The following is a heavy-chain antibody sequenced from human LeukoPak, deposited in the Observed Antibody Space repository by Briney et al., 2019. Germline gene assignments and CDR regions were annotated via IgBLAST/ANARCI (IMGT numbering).Heavy chain of an antibody. Sequence: GGTLRLSCAASGFTFSSYGMSWVRQAPGKGVEWGSAISGSGGSTYYADSVKGRFTISRDNSKNTLYLQMNSLRAEDTAVYYCARGKLWDMTTVVTPYYFDYWGQGTLVTVSS. D-gene: IGHD4-23*01. J-gene: IGHJ4*02. CDR2: ISGSGGST. CDR1: GFTFSSYG. CDR3: ARGKLWDMTTVVTPYYFDY. V-gene: IGHV3-23*01.